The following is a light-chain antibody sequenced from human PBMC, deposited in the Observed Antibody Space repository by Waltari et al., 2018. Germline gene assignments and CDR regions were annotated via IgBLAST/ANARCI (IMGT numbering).Light chain of an antibody. J-gene: IGLJ1*01. CDR3: SSYTTSSAPGV. CDR2: EVS. Sequence: QSALPQPASVSGSPGQSITISCSGTDSDVGAYDFVSWYQQHPGKAPHLIIYEVSNRPSGVSNRFSASKSVNTASLTISGLQAEDEADYYCSSYTTSSAPGVFGTGTRVTVL. V-gene: IGLV2-14*01. CDR1: DSDVGAYDF.